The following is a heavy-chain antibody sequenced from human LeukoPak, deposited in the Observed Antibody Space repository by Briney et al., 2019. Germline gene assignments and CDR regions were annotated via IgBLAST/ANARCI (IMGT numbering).Heavy chain of an antibody. J-gene: IGHJ4*02. CDR1: GYTFTGYY. CDR3: ARDLVLVVYDPAYYFDY. D-gene: IGHD2-8*02. V-gene: IGHV1-2*02. Sequence: EASVKVSCKASGYTFTGYYMHWVRQAPGQGLEWMGWINPNSGGTNYAQEFQGRVTMTRDTSISTAYMELSRLRSDDTAVYYCARDLVLVVYDPAYYFDYWGQGTLVTVSS. CDR2: INPNSGGT.